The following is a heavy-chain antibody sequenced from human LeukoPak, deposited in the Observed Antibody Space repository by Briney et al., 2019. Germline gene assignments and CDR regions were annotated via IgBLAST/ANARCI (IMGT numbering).Heavy chain of an antibody. CDR3: ARGPTTYSSGWEEDYYYYYGMDV. CDR1: GGSFSGYY. Sequence: PSETLSLTCAVYGGSFSGYYWSWIRQPPGKGLEWIGEINHSGSTNYNPSLKSRVTISVDTSKNQFSLKLSSVTAADTAVYYCARGPTTYSSGWEEDYYYYYGMDVWGQGTTVTVSS. D-gene: IGHD6-19*01. V-gene: IGHV4-34*01. CDR2: INHSGST. J-gene: IGHJ6*02.